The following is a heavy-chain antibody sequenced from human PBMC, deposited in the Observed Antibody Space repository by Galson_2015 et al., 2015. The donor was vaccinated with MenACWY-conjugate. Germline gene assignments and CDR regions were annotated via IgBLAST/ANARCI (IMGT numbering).Heavy chain of an antibody. D-gene: IGHD2-2*01. CDR3: AVYCSSTRCYGASGGY. CDR1: GFTFSSYW. Sequence: SLRISGAASGFTFSSYWMHWVRQAPGKGLVWVSLINSDGSSTSYADSVKGRFTISRDNAKNTLYLQMNSLRAEDTAVYYCAVYCSSTRCYGASGGYWGQGTLVTVSS. J-gene: IGHJ4*02. V-gene: IGHV3-74*01. CDR2: INSDGSST.